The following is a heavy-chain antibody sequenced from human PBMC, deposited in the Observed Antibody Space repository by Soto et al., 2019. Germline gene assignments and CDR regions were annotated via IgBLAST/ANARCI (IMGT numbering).Heavy chain of an antibody. CDR1: GFTFSSYS. Sequence: GGSLRLSCAASGFTFSSYSMNWVRQAPGKGLEWVSYISSSSSTIYYADSVKGRFTISRDNAKNTLYLQMNSLRAEDTAVYYCAMAIIYYDIFPARGYWGQGTLVTVSS. J-gene: IGHJ4*02. CDR3: AMAIIYYDIFPARGY. D-gene: IGHD3-9*01. CDR2: ISSSSSTI. V-gene: IGHV3-48*01.